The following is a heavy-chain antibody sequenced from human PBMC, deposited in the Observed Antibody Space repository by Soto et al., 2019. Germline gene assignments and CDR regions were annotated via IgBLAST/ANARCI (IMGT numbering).Heavy chain of an antibody. Sequence: QVQLVQSGAEVRMPGASVKVSCKASGYSFSGYAIHWVRQAPGQRLEVLGWIDAGNAKTRYSQKFQVRVTFTRDTSATTVYMELSSLGSEATALYYCARDLWSSVSSPTWFDPWGQGTLVTVSS. J-gene: IGHJ5*02. D-gene: IGHD6-19*01. CDR2: IDAGNAKT. CDR3: ARDLWSSVSSPTWFDP. CDR1: GYSFSGYA. V-gene: IGHV1-3*01.